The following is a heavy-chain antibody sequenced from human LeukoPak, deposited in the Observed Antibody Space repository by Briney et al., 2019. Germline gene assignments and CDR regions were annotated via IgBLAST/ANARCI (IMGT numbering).Heavy chain of an antibody. J-gene: IGHJ2*01. CDR2: ISSSSSYI. V-gene: IGHV3-21*01. Sequence: GGSLRLSCAASGFTFSSYSMNWVRQAPGKGLEWVSSISSSSSYIYYADSVKGRFTISRDNAKNSLYLQMNSLRAEDTAVYYCARVGSLGNWYFDLWGRGTLVTVSS. CDR3: ARVGSLGNWYFDL. CDR1: GFTFSSYS. D-gene: IGHD2-15*01.